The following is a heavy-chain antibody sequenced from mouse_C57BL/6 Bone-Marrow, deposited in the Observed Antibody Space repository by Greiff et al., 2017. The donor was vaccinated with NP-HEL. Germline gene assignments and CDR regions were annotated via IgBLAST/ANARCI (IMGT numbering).Heavy chain of an antibody. D-gene: IGHD1-1*02. CDR1: GYAFSSYW. CDR3: ARSALWAFAY. J-gene: IGHJ3*01. V-gene: IGHV1-80*01. CDR2: IYPGDGDT. Sequence: VQLQQSGAELVKPGASVKISCKASGYAFSSYWMNWVKQRPGKGLEWIGQIYPGDGDTNFNGKFKGKAPLTSDKSSSTAYMQLSSLTSEDSAVYFCARSALWAFAYWGQGTLVTVSA.